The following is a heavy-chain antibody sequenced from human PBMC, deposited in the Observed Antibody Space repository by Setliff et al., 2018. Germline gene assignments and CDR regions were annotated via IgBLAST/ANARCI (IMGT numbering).Heavy chain of an antibody. J-gene: IGHJ6*03. V-gene: IGHV4-39*01. Sequence: PSETLSLTCTVSVDSISSSTYYWGWIRQPPGKGLEWIGSVYDSGTTKYNPSLGSRVTISVDASKNQFSLKLSSVTAADTAVYYCGLWTGYRGYYYYMDVWGKGTTVTVSS. CDR2: VYDSGTT. CDR3: GLWTGYRGYYYYMDV. D-gene: IGHD3-3*01. CDR1: VDSISSSTYY.